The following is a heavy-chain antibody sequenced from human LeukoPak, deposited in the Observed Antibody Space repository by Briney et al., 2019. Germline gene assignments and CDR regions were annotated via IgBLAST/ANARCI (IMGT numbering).Heavy chain of an antibody. D-gene: IGHD3-16*02. Sequence: SETLSLTCTVSGGSISNYYWSWIRQPPGKGLEWIGYIYYGGSTKSNPSLKSRVTISVDTSKNQFSLKLYSVTAADTAVYYCARISLRLGELSSNWGQGTLVTVSS. CDR2: IYYGGST. CDR3: ARISLRLGELSSN. V-gene: IGHV4-59*08. CDR1: GGSISNYY. J-gene: IGHJ4*02.